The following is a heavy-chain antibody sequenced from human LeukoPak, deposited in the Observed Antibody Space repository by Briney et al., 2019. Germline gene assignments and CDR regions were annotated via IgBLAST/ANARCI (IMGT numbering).Heavy chain of an antibody. V-gene: IGHV3-66*01. CDR3: AREAYYDFWSGYYTVNWFDP. J-gene: IGHJ5*02. CDR1: GFTVSSNY. Sequence: GGSLRLSCAAPGFTVSSNYMSWVRQAPGKGLKWVSVIYSGGSTYYADSVKGRFTISRDNSKNTLYLQMNSLRAEDTAVYYCAREAYYDFWSGYYTVNWFDPWGQGTLVTVSS. D-gene: IGHD3-3*01. CDR2: IYSGGST.